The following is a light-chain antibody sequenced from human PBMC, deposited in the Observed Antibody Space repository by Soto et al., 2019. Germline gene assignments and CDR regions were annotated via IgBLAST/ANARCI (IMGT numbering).Light chain of an antibody. V-gene: IGKV3-15*01. J-gene: IGKJ1*01. CDR1: QSVRSS. Sequence: EIVMTQSPAALSVSPGERVTLSCRASQSVRSSLAWYQQKPGQAPRLFIYDASTRATGIPARFSGSGSGTEFTLTISSLQSEDFAVYYCQQYNSWPETFGQGTKVDIK. CDR2: DAS. CDR3: QQYNSWPET.